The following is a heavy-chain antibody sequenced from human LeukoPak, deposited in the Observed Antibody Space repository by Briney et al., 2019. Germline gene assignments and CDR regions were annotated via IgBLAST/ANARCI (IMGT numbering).Heavy chain of an antibody. Sequence: GGSLRLSCAASGFSFGSYALSWVRQAPGEGLEWVSVISGSGDNTHYTDPVKGRFTISRDNSKNTLYLQMNSLRAEDTAVYYCTTAKVVTNWSRRTLVTVSS. D-gene: IGHD2-21*02. CDR1: GFSFGSYA. CDR2: ISGSGDNT. J-gene: IGHJ4*02. V-gene: IGHV3-23*01. CDR3: TTAKVVTN.